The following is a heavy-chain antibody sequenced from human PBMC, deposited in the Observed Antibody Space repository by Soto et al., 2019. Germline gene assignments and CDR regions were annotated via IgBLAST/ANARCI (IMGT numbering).Heavy chain of an antibody. CDR2: ISDDGTNK. D-gene: IGHD5-18*01. Sequence: QVQLVESGGGVVQPGRSLRLSCAASGFTFSGYAMHCVRQAPGKGLEWVAVISDDGTNKHYADSVRGRFTFSRDNSKNTLYLQMNSLRAEDTAFYYCARDGSSRGLWLGPDYWGQGTQVTVSS. V-gene: IGHV3-30-3*01. J-gene: IGHJ4*02. CDR1: GFTFSGYA. CDR3: ARDGSSRGLWLGPDY.